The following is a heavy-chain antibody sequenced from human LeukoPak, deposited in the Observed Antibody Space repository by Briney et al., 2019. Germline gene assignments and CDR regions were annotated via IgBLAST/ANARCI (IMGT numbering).Heavy chain of an antibody. CDR3: ARDRGYNWNYAAFDY. J-gene: IGHJ4*02. CDR1: GGTISSYY. Sequence: SETLSLTCTISGGTISSYYWSWIRQPAGKGLEWIGRIYTSGSTKYNPSLKSRVTMSVDTSKNQFSLKLSSVTAADTAVYYCARDRGYNWNYAAFDYWGQGTLVTVSS. D-gene: IGHD1-7*01. CDR2: IYTSGST. V-gene: IGHV4-4*07.